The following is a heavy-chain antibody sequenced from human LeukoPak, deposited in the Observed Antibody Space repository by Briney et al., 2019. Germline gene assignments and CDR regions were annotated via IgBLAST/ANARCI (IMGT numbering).Heavy chain of an antibody. D-gene: IGHD3-10*01. V-gene: IGHV4-61*02. Sequence: PSETLSLTCTVSGDSISSGDYYWSWIRQPAGKGLEWIGRISSSGSTNYNPSLKSRVTISVDTSKNQFSLKLSSVTAADTAVYYCARALGPGSTVYYYYYMDVWGKGTTVTISS. CDR1: GDSISSGDYY. CDR3: ARALGPGSTVYYYYYMDV. CDR2: ISSSGST. J-gene: IGHJ6*03.